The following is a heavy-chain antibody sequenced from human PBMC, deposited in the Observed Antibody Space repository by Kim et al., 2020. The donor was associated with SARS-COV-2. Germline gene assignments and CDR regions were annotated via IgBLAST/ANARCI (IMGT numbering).Heavy chain of an antibody. D-gene: IGHD1-20*01. V-gene: IGHV3-53*01. CDR3: ARITR. Sequence: GGSLRLSCAASGFSVRTNYMSWFRQAPGRGLEWVSALDSGGTTYYADSVKGRFTISRDNSKNTVYLQMNSLRAEDTAIYYCARITRWGQGVLVTVSS. J-gene: IGHJ4*02. CDR1: GFSVRTNY. CDR2: LDSGGTT.